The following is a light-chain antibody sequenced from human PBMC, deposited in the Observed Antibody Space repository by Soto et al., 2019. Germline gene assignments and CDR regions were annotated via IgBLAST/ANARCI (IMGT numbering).Light chain of an antibody. Sequence: DIVMTQSPSSLSASVGDRVTITCQASHDISIYLNWYQQKPGKAPKLLIYDASTIQPGVPSRFSGRGSGTDFTFTINSLQTEDFAAYYCQQHDNLPPFTFGPGTRLEIK. CDR3: QQHDNLPPFT. V-gene: IGKV1-33*01. CDR1: HDISIY. J-gene: IGKJ5*01. CDR2: DAS.